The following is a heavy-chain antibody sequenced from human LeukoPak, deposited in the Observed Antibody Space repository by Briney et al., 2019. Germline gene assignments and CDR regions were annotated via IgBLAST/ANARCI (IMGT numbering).Heavy chain of an antibody. CDR1: GYSFTSYW. CDR2: IDPSDSYT. CDR3: ARQGGGYCSSTSCLYHFDY. V-gene: IGHV5-10-1*01. Sequence: GESLKISCKGSGYSFTSYWISWARQMPGKGLEWMGRIDPSDSYTNYSPSFQGHVTISADKSISTAYLQWSSLKASDTAMYYCARQGGGYCSSTSCLYHFDYWGQGTLVTVSS. D-gene: IGHD2-2*03. J-gene: IGHJ4*02.